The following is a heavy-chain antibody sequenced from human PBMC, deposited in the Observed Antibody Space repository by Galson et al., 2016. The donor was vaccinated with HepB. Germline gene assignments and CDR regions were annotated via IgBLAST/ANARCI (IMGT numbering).Heavy chain of an antibody. D-gene: IGHD3-16*01. CDR1: GFTFSNHW. Sequence: SLRLSCAASGFTFSNHWMSWVRQAPGTGLECVANLKQDGSDKYYVDSVLGRFTISRDNAKNSLYLQMNSLSAEDTAVYYCATGGSRGISDAFGFWGQGTMVTVSS. CDR2: LKQDGSDK. CDR3: ATGGSRGISDAFGF. V-gene: IGHV3-7*01. J-gene: IGHJ3*01.